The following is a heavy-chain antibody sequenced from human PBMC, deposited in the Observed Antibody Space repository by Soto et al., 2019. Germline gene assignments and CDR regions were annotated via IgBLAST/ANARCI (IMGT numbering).Heavy chain of an antibody. V-gene: IGHV3-23*01. CDR2: ISGSGGST. D-gene: IGHD2-15*01. Sequence: PGGSLRLSCAASGFTFSSYAMSWVRQAPGKGLEWVSAISGSGGSTYYADSVKGRFTISRDNSKNTLYLQMNSLRAEDTAVYYCAKVGSEQLLLSGGWFDPWGQGTLVTVSS. CDR1: GFTFSSYA. J-gene: IGHJ5*02. CDR3: AKVGSEQLLLSGGWFDP.